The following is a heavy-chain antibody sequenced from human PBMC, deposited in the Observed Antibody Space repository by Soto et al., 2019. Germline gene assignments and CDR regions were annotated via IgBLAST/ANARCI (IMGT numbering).Heavy chain of an antibody. V-gene: IGHV3-23*01. Sequence: EVQLLESGGGLVQPGESLRLSCAASGFTFSSYAMTWVRQAPGKGLEWVSSISGSGDYTYFADSVKGRFTISRDNSKDTLYLQMSSLRVEDTAIYYCATDSRIHPQGWFDPWGQGTLVTVSS. CDR2: ISGSGDYT. CDR1: GFTFSSYA. CDR3: ATDSRIHPQGWFDP. J-gene: IGHJ5*02.